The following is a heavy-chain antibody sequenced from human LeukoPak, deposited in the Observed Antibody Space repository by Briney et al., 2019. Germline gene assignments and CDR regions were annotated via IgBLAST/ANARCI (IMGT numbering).Heavy chain of an antibody. CDR2: INPSGGST. CDR3: ARDMRYSYARNAEDY. V-gene: IGHV1-46*01. J-gene: IGHJ4*02. Sequence: ASVKVSCKASGYTFTGYYMDWVRQAPGQGLEWMGIINPSGGSTSYAQKFQGRVTMTRDTSTSTVYMELSSLRSEDTAVYYCARDMRYSYARNAEDYWGQGTLVTVSS. CDR1: GYTFTGYY. D-gene: IGHD5-18*01.